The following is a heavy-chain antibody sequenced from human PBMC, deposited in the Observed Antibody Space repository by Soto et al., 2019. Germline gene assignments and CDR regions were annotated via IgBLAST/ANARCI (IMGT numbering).Heavy chain of an antibody. CDR3: ARSYPYYDILTGYNRGGWFDP. CDR1: GGTFSSYA. CDR2: IIPIFGTA. D-gene: IGHD3-9*01. J-gene: IGHJ5*02. Sequence: SVKVSCKASGGTFSSYAISWVRQAPGLGLEWMGGIIPIFGTANYAQKFQGRVTITAYESTSTAYMELISLRSEDTAVYYCARSYPYYDILTGYNRGGWFDPWGQGTLVTVSS. V-gene: IGHV1-69*13.